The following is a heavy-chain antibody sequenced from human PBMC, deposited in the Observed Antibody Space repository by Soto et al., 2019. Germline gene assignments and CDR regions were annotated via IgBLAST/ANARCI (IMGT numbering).Heavy chain of an antibody. CDR1: GFTFSSYA. CDR3: ARPMLVQGTSEHYYYYGMDV. CDR2: ISYDGSNK. V-gene: IGHV3-30-3*01. Sequence: QVPLVESGGGVVQPGRSLRLSCAASGFTFSSYAMHWVRQAPGKGLEWVAVISYDGSNKYYADSVKGRFTISRDNSKNTLYLQMNSLRAEDTAVYYCARPMLVQGTSEHYYYYGMDVWGQGTTVTVSS. J-gene: IGHJ6*02. D-gene: IGHD2-2*01.